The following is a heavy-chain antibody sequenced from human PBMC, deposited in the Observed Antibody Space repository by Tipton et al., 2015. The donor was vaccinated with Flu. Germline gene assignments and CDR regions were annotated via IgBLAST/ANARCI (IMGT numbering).Heavy chain of an antibody. CDR3: ARDNKRDASMDYYWHYGMDV. CDR1: GFTFDDYS. J-gene: IGHJ6*02. D-gene: IGHD5-18*01. Sequence: AVSGFTFDDYSMYWVRQRPGKGLEWVAGTNWKGNSVGYADSVRGRFTISRENARNLLHLQLDSLRAEDTALYFCARDNKRDASMDYYWHYGMDVWGQGTTVTVSS. V-gene: IGHV3-9*01. CDR2: TNWKGNSV.